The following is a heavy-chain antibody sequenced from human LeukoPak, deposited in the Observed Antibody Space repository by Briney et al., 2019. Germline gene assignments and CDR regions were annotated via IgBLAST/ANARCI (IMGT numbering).Heavy chain of an antibody. V-gene: IGHV3-21*01. D-gene: IGHD2-2*01. CDR2: ISDRGSYI. Sequence: GGSLRLSCTASGFTFNTYSMNWVRQAPGKGLEWVASISDRGSYIYYTDSVKGRFTITRDNVKNSLYLQMNSLRADDTAVYYCANHLACGSTSCPSFDDWGQGTLVTVSS. J-gene: IGHJ4*02. CDR3: ANHLACGSTSCPSFDD. CDR1: GFTFNTYS.